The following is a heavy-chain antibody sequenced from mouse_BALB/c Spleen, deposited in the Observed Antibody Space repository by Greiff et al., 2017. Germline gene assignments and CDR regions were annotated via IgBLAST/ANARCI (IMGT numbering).Heavy chain of an antibody. J-gene: IGHJ2*01. Sequence: QVTLKVSGPGLLQPSQTLCLTCSFSGFSLSTYGIGGGRRRQPSGKGLVWLAQIWWNDNKYYNTALKSRLTISKDTSNNQVFLKNASVDTADTATYYCARIRSTTATGDYWGQGTTLTVSS. CDR1: GFSLSTYGIG. D-gene: IGHD1-2*01. CDR2: IWWNDNK. V-gene: IGHV8-11*01. CDR3: ARIRSTTATGDY.